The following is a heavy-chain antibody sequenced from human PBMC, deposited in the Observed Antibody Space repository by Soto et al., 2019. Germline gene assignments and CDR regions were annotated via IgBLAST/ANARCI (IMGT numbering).Heavy chain of an antibody. Sequence: VGSLRLSCAASGFKFSDYWMSWVRQAPGKGLEWVGNIKHDTSEAHYADSVKGRFTITRDNIKNFLFLQMNGLRSDDTASYYCARDGLLFSGPYRPSRFDYWGLGTLVTVSS. CDR2: IKHDTSEA. CDR3: ARDGLLFSGPYRPSRFDY. V-gene: IGHV3-7*03. CDR1: GFKFSDYW. J-gene: IGHJ4*02. D-gene: IGHD3-16*02.